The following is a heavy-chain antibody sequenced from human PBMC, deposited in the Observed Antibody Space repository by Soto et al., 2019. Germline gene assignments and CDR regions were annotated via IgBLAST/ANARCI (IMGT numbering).Heavy chain of an antibody. Sequence: VQVSCKASGCTFSSYAISWVRQAPGQGLEWMGGIIPIFGTVNYAQKFQGRVTITADESTSTAYMELSSLRSEDTAVYYCASRFTSFNTMIEPQGWFDPWGQGTLVTVSS. CDR1: GCTFSSYA. CDR2: IIPIFGTV. J-gene: IGHJ5*02. D-gene: IGHD3-22*01. V-gene: IGHV1-69*13. CDR3: ASRFTSFNTMIEPQGWFDP.